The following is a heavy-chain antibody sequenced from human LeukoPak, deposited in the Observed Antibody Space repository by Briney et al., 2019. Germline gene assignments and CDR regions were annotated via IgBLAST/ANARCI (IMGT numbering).Heavy chain of an antibody. CDR2: ISSSSSYI. Sequence: GGSLRLSCAASGFTFSSYSMNWVRQAPGKGPEWVSSISSSSSYIYYADSVKGRFTISRDNAKNSLYLRMNSLRAEDTAVYYCARDLRRSSTSHWGQGTLVTVSS. CDR1: GFTFSSYS. J-gene: IGHJ4*02. CDR3: ARDLRRSSTSH. D-gene: IGHD2-2*01. V-gene: IGHV3-21*01.